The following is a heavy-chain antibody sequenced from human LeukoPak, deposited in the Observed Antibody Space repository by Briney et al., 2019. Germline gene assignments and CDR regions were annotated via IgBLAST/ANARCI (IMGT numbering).Heavy chain of an antibody. Sequence: KSSETLSLTCTVSGGSISSSSYSWGWIRQPPGKGLEWIGSIYYSGSTYYNPSLKSRVTISVDTSKNQFSLKLSSVTAADTAVYYCARHVWGYSSSWYRPLNWFDPWGQGTLVTVSS. CDR2: IYYSGST. J-gene: IGHJ5*02. CDR1: GGSISSSSYS. V-gene: IGHV4-39*01. D-gene: IGHD6-13*01. CDR3: ARHVWGYSSSWYRPLNWFDP.